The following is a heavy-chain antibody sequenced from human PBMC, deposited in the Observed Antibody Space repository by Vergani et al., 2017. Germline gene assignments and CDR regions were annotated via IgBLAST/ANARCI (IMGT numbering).Heavy chain of an antibody. V-gene: IGHV4-30-4*08. CDR3: ARGSYDYVWGSYRSRRYYYYYGMDV. Sequence: QVQLQESGPGLVKPSQTLSLTCTVSGGSISSGDYYWSWIRQPPGKGLEWIGEINHSGSTNYNPSLKSRVTISVDTSKNQFSLKLSSVTAADTAVYYCARGSYDYVWGSYRSRRYYYYYGMDVWGQGTTVTVSS. CDR2: INHSGST. CDR1: GGSISSGDYY. J-gene: IGHJ6*02. D-gene: IGHD3-16*02.